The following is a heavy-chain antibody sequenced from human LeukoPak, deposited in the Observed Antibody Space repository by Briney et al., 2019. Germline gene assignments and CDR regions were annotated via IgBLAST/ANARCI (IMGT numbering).Heavy chain of an antibody. CDR3: ARGGTRDGYSS. CDR2: IIPIFGTA. D-gene: IGHD5-24*01. J-gene: IGHJ5*02. V-gene: IGHV1-69*01. Sequence: GASVKVSCKASRGTFSSYAISWVRQAPGQGLEWMGGIIPIFGTANYAQKFQGRVTITADESTSTAYMELSSLRSEDTAVYYCARGGTRDGYSSWGQGTLVTVSS. CDR1: RGTFSSYA.